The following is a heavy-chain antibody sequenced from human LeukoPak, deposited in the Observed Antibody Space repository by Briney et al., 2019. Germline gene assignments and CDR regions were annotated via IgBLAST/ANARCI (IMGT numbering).Heavy chain of an antibody. CDR3: AREADGGKGPNLDY. CDR2: IYHSGST. D-gene: IGHD4-23*01. CDR1: GGSISSRNW. V-gene: IGHV4-4*02. J-gene: IGHJ4*02. Sequence: KPSGTLSLTCAVSGGSISSRNWWHWVRQPPGKGLEWIGEIYHSGSTNYNPPLKSRVTISVDESKNQFSLKLSSVTDADTAVYYCAREADGGKGPNLDYWGQGTQVTVSS.